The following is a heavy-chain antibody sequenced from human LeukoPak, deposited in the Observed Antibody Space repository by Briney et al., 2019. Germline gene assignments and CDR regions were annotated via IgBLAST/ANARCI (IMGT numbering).Heavy chain of an antibody. J-gene: IGHJ4*02. CDR1: GFTFNSYG. Sequence: GGSLRLSCAASGFTFNSYGMHWVRQAPGKGLEWVAVISYDGPNKYYADSVKGRFTISRDHSKSTLYLQMNSLRPEDTAVYYCAKDRGGSGSYYYDYWGQGTLVTVSS. D-gene: IGHD3-10*01. CDR3: AKDRGGSGSYYYDY. V-gene: IGHV3-30*18. CDR2: ISYDGPNK.